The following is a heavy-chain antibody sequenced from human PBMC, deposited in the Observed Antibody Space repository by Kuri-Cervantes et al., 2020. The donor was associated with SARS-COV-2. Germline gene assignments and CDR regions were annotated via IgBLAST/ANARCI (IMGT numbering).Heavy chain of an antibody. CDR1: GFTFSSYG. V-gene: IGHV3-33*01. J-gene: IGHJ6*02. Sequence: GESLKISCAASGFTFSSYGMHWVRQAPGKGLEWVAVIWYDGSNKYYVDSVKGRFTISRDNSKNTLYLQMNSLRAEDTAVYYCAAELVAAYGMDVWSQGTTVTVSS. CDR3: AAELVAAYGMDV. D-gene: IGHD1-7*01. CDR2: IWYDGSNK.